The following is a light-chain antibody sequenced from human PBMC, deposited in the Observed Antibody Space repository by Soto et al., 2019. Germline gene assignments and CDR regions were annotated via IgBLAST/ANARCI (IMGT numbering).Light chain of an antibody. CDR2: KAS. V-gene: IGKV1-5*03. J-gene: IGKJ1*01. CDR1: QSISVW. CDR3: QQSNSYSPT. Sequence: IQMTQSPSTLSSSAGGRVTITCRASQSISVWLAWYQQKAGKAPNLLIYKASRLESGVPSRFSGSGSETEFTLTISGLQPGDSATYYCQQSNSYSPTFCQGA.